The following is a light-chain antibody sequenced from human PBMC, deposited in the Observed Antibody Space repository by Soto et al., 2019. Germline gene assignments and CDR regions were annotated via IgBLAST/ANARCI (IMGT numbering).Light chain of an antibody. Sequence: EIVLTQSPGTLSLSPGERATLSCRASQSVSSSYLAWSQQKPGQAPRLLIYGASSRATGIPDRFSGSGYGTDFTLTISRLEAEDFAVYYCQQYGSSPLTFGGGTKVEIK. CDR2: GAS. CDR1: QSVSSSY. J-gene: IGKJ4*01. CDR3: QQYGSSPLT. V-gene: IGKV3-20*01.